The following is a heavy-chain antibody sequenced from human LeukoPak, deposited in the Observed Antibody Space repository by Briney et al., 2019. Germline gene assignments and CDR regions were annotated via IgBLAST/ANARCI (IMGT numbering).Heavy chain of an antibody. CDR2: IRSKAYGGTT. D-gene: IGHD3-22*01. V-gene: IGHV3-49*04. Sequence: PGGSLRLSCTASGFTFGDYAMSWVRQAPGKGLEWVGFIRSKAYGGTTEYAASVKGRFTISRDDSKSIAYLQMNSLKTEDTAVYYCTRERAGGTMIERGRAFDIWGQGTMVTVSS. CDR3: TRERAGGTMIERGRAFDI. CDR1: GFTFGDYA. J-gene: IGHJ3*02.